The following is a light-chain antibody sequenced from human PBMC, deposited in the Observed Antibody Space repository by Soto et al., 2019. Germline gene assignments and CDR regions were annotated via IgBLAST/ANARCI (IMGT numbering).Light chain of an antibody. J-gene: IGKJ1*01. V-gene: IGKV3-15*01. CDR3: LQYHYWPWT. CDR2: GAS. Sequence: EIVMTQSPATLSVSPGERATLSCRASQSVSSNLAWYQQKPGQAPRLLIYGASTRATGIPARFSGSGSGTDFALTISSLQSEDLGVYYCLQYHYWPWTFGQGTKVDIK. CDR1: QSVSSN.